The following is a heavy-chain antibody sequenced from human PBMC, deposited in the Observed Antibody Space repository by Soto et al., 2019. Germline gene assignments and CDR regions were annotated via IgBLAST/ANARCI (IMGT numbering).Heavy chain of an antibody. CDR1: GGSFSGYY. CDR2: INHSGST. J-gene: IGHJ6*02. CDR3: AGFARGATKVYYYRMGV. Sequence: SETLSLTCAVYGGSFSGYYWSWIRQPPGKGLEWIGEINHSGSTNYNPSLKSRVTISVDTSKNQFSLKLSSVTAADTAVYYCAGFARGATKVYYYRMGVWGQGTTVTVSS. V-gene: IGHV4-34*01. D-gene: IGHD1-26*01.